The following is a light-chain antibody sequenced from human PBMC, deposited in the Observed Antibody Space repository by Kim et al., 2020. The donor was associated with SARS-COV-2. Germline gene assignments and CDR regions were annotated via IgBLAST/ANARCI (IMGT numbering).Light chain of an antibody. J-gene: IGLJ1*01. CDR1: SSDVGAYKY. CDR2: DVR. V-gene: IGLV2-14*03. Sequence: QSALTQPASVSGSPGQSITISCTGTSSDVGAYKYVSWYQQHPGKAPRLMIFDVRTRRSGVSTRFSGSRSGNTASLTISGLQAEDEADYYCNSYTSTSTYVFGTGTKVTVL. CDR3: NSYTSTSTYV.